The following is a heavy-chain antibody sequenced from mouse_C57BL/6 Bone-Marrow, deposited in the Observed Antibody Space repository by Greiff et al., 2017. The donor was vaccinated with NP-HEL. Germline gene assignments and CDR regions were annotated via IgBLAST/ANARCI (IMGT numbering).Heavy chain of an antibody. V-gene: IGHV5-6*01. CDR2: ISSGGSYT. CDR1: GFTFSSYG. Sequence: EVQVVESGGDLVKPGGSLKLSCAASGFTFSSYGMSWVRQTPDKRLEWVATISSGGSYTYYPDSVKGRFTISRDNAKNTLYLQMSSLKSEDTAMYYCARHATGTGTYWGQGTLVTVSA. D-gene: IGHD4-1*01. CDR3: ARHATGTGTY. J-gene: IGHJ3*01.